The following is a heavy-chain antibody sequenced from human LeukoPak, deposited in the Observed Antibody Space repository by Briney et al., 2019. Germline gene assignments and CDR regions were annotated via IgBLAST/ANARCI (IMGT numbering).Heavy chain of an antibody. J-gene: IGHJ4*02. CDR1: GGSISSSSYY. Sequence: PLETLSLTCTVSGGSISSSSYYWGWIRQPPGKGLEWIGSIYYSGSTYYNPSLKSRVTISVDTSKNQFSLKLSSVTAADTAVYYCAGHPRRDGYWSYWGQGTLVTVSS. D-gene: IGHD5-24*01. CDR2: IYYSGST. CDR3: AGHPRRDGYWSY. V-gene: IGHV4-39*01.